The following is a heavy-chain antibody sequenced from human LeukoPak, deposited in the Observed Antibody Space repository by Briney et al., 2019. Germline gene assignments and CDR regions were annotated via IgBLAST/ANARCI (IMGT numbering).Heavy chain of an antibody. V-gene: IGHV1-69*04. Sequence: ASVKVSCKASGGTFSSYAISWVRQAPGQGLEWMGRIIPILGIANYAQKFRGRVTITADKSTSTAYMELSSLRSEDTAVYYCARAATYYYGSGSFFPFDYWGQGTLVTVSS. J-gene: IGHJ4*02. D-gene: IGHD3-10*01. CDR3: ARAATYYYGSGSFFPFDY. CDR2: IIPILGIA. CDR1: GGTFSSYA.